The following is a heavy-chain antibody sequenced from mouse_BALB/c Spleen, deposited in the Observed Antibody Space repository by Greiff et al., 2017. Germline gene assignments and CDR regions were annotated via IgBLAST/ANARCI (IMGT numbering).Heavy chain of an antibody. Sequence: EVQGVESGGDLVKPGGSLKLSCAASGFTFSSYGMSWVRQTPDKRLEWVATISSGGSYTYYPDSVKGRFTISRDNAKNTLYLQMSSLKSEDTAMYYCAREGGPYFDYWGQGTTLTVSS. V-gene: IGHV5-6*01. CDR2: ISSGGSYT. CDR1: GFTFSSYG. J-gene: IGHJ2*01. CDR3: AREGGPYFDY.